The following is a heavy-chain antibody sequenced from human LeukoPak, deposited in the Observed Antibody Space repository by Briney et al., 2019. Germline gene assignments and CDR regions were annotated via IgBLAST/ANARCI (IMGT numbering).Heavy chain of an antibody. CDR2: IIPIFGTA. D-gene: IGHD1-26*01. V-gene: IGHV1-69*13. CDR1: GGTFSSYA. Sequence: ASVKVSCKAPGGTFSSYAISWVRQAPGQGLEWMGGIIPIFGTANYAQKFQGRVTITADESTSTAYMELSSLRSEDTAVYYCASGGTVGATYDYWGRGTLVTVSS. J-gene: IGHJ4*02. CDR3: ASGGTVGATYDY.